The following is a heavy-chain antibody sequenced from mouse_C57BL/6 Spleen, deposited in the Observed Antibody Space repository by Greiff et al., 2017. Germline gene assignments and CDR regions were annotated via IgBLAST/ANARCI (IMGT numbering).Heavy chain of an antibody. D-gene: IGHD1-1*01. CDR3: TRDDGSSYGYFDV. J-gene: IGHJ1*03. Sequence: QVQLQQSGAELVRPGASVTLSCKASGYTFTDYEMHWVKQTPVHGLEWIGAIDPETGGTAYNQKFKGKAILTADKSSSTAYMELRSLTSEDSAVYYCTRDDGSSYGYFDVWGTGTTVTVSS. CDR2: IDPETGGT. V-gene: IGHV1-15*01. CDR1: GYTFTDYE.